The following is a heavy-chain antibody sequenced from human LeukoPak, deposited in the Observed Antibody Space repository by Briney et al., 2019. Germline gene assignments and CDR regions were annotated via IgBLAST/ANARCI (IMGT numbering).Heavy chain of an antibody. Sequence: SETLSLTCTVSGGSISSSSYYWGWIRQPPGKGLEWIGSIYYSGSTYYNPSLKSRVTISIDTSKNQFSLKLRSVTAADTAIYYCARQGYDILTGYIDAFDIWGQGTMVTVSS. V-gene: IGHV4-39*01. CDR3: ARQGYDILTGYIDAFDI. CDR2: IYYSGST. D-gene: IGHD3-9*01. J-gene: IGHJ3*02. CDR1: GGSISSSSYY.